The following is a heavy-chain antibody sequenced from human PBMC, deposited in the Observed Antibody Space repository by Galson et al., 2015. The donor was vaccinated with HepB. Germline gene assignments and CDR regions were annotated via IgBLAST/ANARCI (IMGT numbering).Heavy chain of an antibody. J-gene: IGHJ6*02. CDR2: ISSSSSTI. V-gene: IGHV3-48*02. CDR3: ARDFASGYYDSSGYNPGYYYYYGMDV. Sequence: SLRLSCAASGFTFSSYSMNWVRQAPGKGLEWVSYISSSSSTIYYADSVKGRFTISRDNAKNSLYLQMNSLRDEDTAVYYCARDFASGYYDSSGYNPGYYYYYGMDVWGQGTTVTVSS. D-gene: IGHD3-22*01. CDR1: GFTFSSYS.